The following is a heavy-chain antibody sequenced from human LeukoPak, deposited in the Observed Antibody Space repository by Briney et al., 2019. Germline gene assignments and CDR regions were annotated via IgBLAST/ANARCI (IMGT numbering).Heavy chain of an antibody. Sequence: GGSLRLSCAASGFTFSSYAMSWVRQAPGKGLEWVSVIYSGGSTYYADSVKGRFTISRDNSKNTLYLQMNSLRAEDTAVYYCARELPLGYYYDSSGYYGAVEDYWGQGTLVTVSS. CDR3: ARELPLGYYYDSSGYYGAVEDY. V-gene: IGHV3-66*01. D-gene: IGHD3-22*01. CDR2: IYSGGST. J-gene: IGHJ4*02. CDR1: GFTFSSYA.